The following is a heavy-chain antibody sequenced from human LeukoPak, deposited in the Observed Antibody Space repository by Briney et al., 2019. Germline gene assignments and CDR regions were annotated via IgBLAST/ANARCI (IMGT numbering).Heavy chain of an antibody. V-gene: IGHV4-39*01. CDR1: GGSISSSSYY. CDR3: ARQSSGYYYRMGWFDP. CDR2: IYYSGST. D-gene: IGHD3-22*01. J-gene: IGHJ5*02. Sequence: SETLSLTCTVSGGSISSSSYYWGWIRQPPGKGLEWIGSIYYSGSTYYNPSLKSRVTISVYTSKNQFSLKLSSVTAADTAVYYCARQSSGYYYRMGWFDPWGQGTLVTVSS.